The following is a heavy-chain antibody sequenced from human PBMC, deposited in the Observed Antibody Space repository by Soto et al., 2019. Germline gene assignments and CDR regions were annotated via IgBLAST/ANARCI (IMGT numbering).Heavy chain of an antibody. D-gene: IGHD6-13*01. CDR3: AREFIVADRGYNWFDP. CDR1: GYTFINYG. CDR2: ISAYNGNT. V-gene: IGHV1-18*01. J-gene: IGHJ5*02. Sequence: GASVKVSCKASGYTFINYGISWVRQAPGQGLEWMGWISAYNGNTNYAQNLQGRVTMTTDTSTGTAYMELRSLGSDDTAVYYCAREFIVADRGYNWFDPWGQGTLVNVSS.